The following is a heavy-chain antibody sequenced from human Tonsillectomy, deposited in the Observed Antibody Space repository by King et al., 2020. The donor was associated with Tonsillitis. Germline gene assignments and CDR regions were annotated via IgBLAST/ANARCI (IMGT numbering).Heavy chain of an antibody. CDR1: GYTFTGYY. CDR3: ARELGCSSTSCYSNWFDP. Sequence: QLVQSGAEVKKPGASVKVSCKASGYTFTGYYMHWVRQAPGQGLEWMGWINPNSGGTNYAQKFQGRVTMTRDTSIRTAYMELSRLRSDDTAVYYCARELGCSSTSCYSNWFDPWGQGTLVTVSS. J-gene: IGHJ5*02. CDR2: INPNSGGT. V-gene: IGHV1-2*02. D-gene: IGHD2-2*01.